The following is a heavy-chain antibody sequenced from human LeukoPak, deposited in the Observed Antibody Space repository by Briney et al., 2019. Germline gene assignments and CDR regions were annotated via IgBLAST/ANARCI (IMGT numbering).Heavy chain of an antibody. J-gene: IGHJ4*02. V-gene: IGHV3-30*04. D-gene: IGHD6-6*01. CDR2: ISYDGSNK. Sequence: GGSLRLSCAASGFTFSSYAMHWVRQAPGKGLEWVAVISYDGSNKYYADSVKGRFTISRDNSKNTLYLQMNSLRAEDTAVYYCARAHPLEYRSSGYFDYWGQGTLVTVSS. CDR1: GFTFSSYA. CDR3: ARAHPLEYRSSGYFDY.